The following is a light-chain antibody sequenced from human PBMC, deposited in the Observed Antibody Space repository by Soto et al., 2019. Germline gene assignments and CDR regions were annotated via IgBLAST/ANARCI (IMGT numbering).Light chain of an antibody. CDR1: QSMGSN. CDR3: QEYNNWPLLT. V-gene: IGKV3-15*01. CDR2: GAS. Sequence: EIVMTQSPASLSVSPGERATLSCRASQSMGSNLAWYQQKPGQAPRLLIYGASTRATGIPARFSGSGSGTEFTLTISSLESEDFAVYYCQEYNNWPLLTFGQGTRLEIK. J-gene: IGKJ5*01.